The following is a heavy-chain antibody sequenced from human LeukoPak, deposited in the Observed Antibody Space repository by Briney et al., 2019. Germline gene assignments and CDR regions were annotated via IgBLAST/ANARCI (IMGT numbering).Heavy chain of an antibody. J-gene: IGHJ4*02. Sequence: GASVKVSCKASGYTFTSYAMHWVRQAPGQRLEWMGWINAGNGITKYSQKFQGRVTITRDTSASTAYMELSSLRSEDTAVYYCARVLTGITDYWGQGTLVTVSS. CDR3: ARVLTGITDY. CDR2: INAGNGIT. V-gene: IGHV1-3*01. D-gene: IGHD1/OR15-1a*01. CDR1: GYTFTSYA.